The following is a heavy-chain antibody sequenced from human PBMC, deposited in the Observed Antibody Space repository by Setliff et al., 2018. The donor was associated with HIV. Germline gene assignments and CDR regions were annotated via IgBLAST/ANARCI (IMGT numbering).Heavy chain of an antibody. D-gene: IGHD2-2*01. Sequence: ASVKVSCKASGYTFTSYTMHWVRQAPGQRLEWMGWINAGNGNTKHSQKFQGRVTITRDTSASTAYMVLSSLRSEDTAVYYCARMPSAAMWGGGAFDIWGQGTMVTV. J-gene: IGHJ3*02. V-gene: IGHV1-3*01. CDR2: INAGNGNT. CDR3: ARMPSAAMWGGGAFDI. CDR1: GYTFTSYT.